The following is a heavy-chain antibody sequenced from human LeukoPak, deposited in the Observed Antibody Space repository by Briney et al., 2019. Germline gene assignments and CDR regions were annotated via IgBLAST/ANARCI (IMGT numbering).Heavy chain of an antibody. V-gene: IGHV5-51*01. CDR1: GYSFTSYW. Sequence: GESLQISCQGSGYSFTSYWIGWVRQMPGKGLEGMGIIYPGDSDTRYSPSFQGQVTISADKSISTAYLQWSSLKASDTAMYYCARGHYYGSGSANYYYGMDVWGQGTTVTVSS. J-gene: IGHJ6*02. CDR3: ARGHYYGSGSANYYYGMDV. CDR2: IYPGDSDT. D-gene: IGHD3-10*01.